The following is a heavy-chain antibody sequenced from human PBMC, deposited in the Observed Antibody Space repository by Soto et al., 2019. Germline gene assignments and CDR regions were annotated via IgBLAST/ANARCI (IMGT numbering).Heavy chain of an antibody. Sequence: CAVSGGSLSGSNLWSWVRQPPGKGLEWIGEIYHSGSTNYNPSLKSRVTISVDKSKNQFSLKLSSVTAADTAVYYCARVRWQLYFDYWGQGTLVTVPQ. CDR3: ARVRWQLYFDY. CDR2: IYHSGST. D-gene: IGHD4-17*01. J-gene: IGHJ4*02. CDR1: GGSLSGSNL. V-gene: IGHV4-4*02.